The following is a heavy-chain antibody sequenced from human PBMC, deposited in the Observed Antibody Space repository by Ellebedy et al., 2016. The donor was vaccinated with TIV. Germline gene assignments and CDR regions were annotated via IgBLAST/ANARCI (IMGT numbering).Heavy chain of an antibody. CDR3: ATHSGNNRHYDY. CDR1: GYRFTNSW. J-gene: IGHJ4*02. CDR2: IYPGDFKT. V-gene: IGHV5-51*01. D-gene: IGHD1-26*01. Sequence: WESLKISCKAFGYRFTNSWIAWVRQRPGQGLEWMGIIYPGDFKTRYSPSFQGQVTMSVDRSISTAYFHWWGLKAADTGVYYCATHSGNNRHYDYWGQGTLVNVSS.